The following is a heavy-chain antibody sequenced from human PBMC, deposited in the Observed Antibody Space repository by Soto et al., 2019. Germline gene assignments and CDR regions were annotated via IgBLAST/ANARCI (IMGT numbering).Heavy chain of an antibody. J-gene: IGHJ6*02. CDR1: GFTFSSDW. Sequence: GGSLRLSCAASGFTFSSDWMNWVRQSPGKGLEWVSRIISGGTRVSYADSVKARFIITRDNAKNTLYLEMHSLTADDTAVYYCARERTSKGGMDIWGQGTTVTVSS. V-gene: IGHV3-74*01. CDR3: ARERTSKGGMDI. CDR2: IISGGTRV.